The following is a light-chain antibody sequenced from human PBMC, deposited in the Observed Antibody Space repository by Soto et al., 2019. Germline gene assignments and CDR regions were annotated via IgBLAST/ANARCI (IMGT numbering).Light chain of an antibody. CDR2: DVS. CDR1: QSVSSQ. Sequence: EIVLTQSPATLSFCPWEIATLSCRASQSVSSQLAWYQQKPGQAPRLLIYDVSNRATGIPARFRGSGSGTDFTLTISSLEPEDFAVYYCQQRSNWPITFGQGTRLEIK. V-gene: IGKV3-11*01. J-gene: IGKJ5*01. CDR3: QQRSNWPIT.